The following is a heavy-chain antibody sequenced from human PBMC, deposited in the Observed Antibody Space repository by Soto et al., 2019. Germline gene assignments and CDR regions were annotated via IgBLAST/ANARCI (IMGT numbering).Heavy chain of an antibody. CDR3: GSVFEY. CDR1: VLMFSSNE. J-gene: IGHJ4*01. CDR2: ISKSGSVI. V-gene: IGHV3-48*03. Sequence: PWWSLRLSCLASVLMFSSNEMHWVRQAPGKGLEWLAYISKSGSVIYYADSVKGRFTISRDNAKNTVYLQMNSLRAEDTAVYYCGSVFEYCGHGTLVTVSS.